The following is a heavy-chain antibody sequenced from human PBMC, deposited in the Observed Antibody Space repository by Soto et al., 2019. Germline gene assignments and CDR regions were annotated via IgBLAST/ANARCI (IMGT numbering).Heavy chain of an antibody. CDR1: GYTFTSCG. Sequence: ASVKVSCKASGYTFTSCGISWVRQAPGQGLEWMGWISAYNGNTNYAQKLQGRVTMTTDTSTSTAYMELRSLRSDDTAVYYCARGAVLYYDFWSGYYTGEDYYYGMDVWGQGTTVTV. D-gene: IGHD3-3*01. CDR3: ARGAVLYYDFWSGYYTGEDYYYGMDV. J-gene: IGHJ6*02. V-gene: IGHV1-18*01. CDR2: ISAYNGNT.